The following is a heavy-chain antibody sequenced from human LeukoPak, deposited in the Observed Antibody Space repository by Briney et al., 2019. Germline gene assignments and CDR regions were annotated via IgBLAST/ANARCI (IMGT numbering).Heavy chain of an antibody. D-gene: IGHD6-19*01. CDR1: GGSISSGSYY. V-gene: IGHV4-39*01. CDR3: ARRAALYSSGWNAVGLFDY. J-gene: IGHJ4*02. CDR2: IYYSGST. Sequence: SETLSLTCTVSGGSISSGSYYWGWIRQPPGKGLEWIGSIYYSGSTYYNPSLKSRVTISVDTSKNQFSLKLSSVTAADTAVYYCARRAALYSSGWNAVGLFDYWGQGTLVTVSS.